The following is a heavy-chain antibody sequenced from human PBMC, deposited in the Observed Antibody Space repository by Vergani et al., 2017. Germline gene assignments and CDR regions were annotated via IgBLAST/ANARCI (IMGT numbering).Heavy chain of an antibody. CDR2: IIPIFGTA. V-gene: IGHV1-69*01. CDR1: GGTFSSYA. D-gene: IGHD3-10*01. J-gene: IGHJ4*02. Sequence: QVQLVQSGAEVKKPGSSVKVSCKASGGTFSSYAISWVRQAPGQGLEWMGGIIPIFGTAYYAQTFQGRVTITADESTSTAYMELSRLRSEDTAVYYCARDGGSGSYYPLDYWGQGTLVTVSS. CDR3: ARDGGSGSYYPLDY.